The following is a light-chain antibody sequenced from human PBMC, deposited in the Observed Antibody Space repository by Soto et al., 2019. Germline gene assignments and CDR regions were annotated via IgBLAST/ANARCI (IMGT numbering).Light chain of an antibody. V-gene: IGKV3-20*01. CDR1: QSVSSSY. CDR3: QQYGSSPPCT. CDR2: GAS. Sequence: EIVLTQSPGTLSLSPGERATLSCRASQSVSSSYLAWYQQKPGQAPRLLIYGASSRATGIPDRFSGSGSGTDFTLTISRLEPEDFAVQYCQQYGSSPPCTFGQGTKVDIK. J-gene: IGKJ1*01.